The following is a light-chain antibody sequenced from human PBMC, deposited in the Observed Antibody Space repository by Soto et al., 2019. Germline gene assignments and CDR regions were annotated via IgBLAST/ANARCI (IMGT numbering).Light chain of an antibody. Sequence: QSALTQPASVSGSPGQSITISCTGTSSDIGGYNYVSWYQQHPGKAPKLMIYDVSNRPSGVSNRFSGSKSGNTAFLTISGLQTEDEADYYCSSYTTSSTLGVFGGGTKVTVL. CDR1: SSDIGGYNY. J-gene: IGLJ2*01. CDR3: SSYTTSSTLGV. V-gene: IGLV2-14*03. CDR2: DVS.